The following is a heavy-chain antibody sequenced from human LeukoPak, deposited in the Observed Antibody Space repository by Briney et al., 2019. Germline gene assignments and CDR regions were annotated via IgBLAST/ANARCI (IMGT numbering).Heavy chain of an antibody. D-gene: IGHD3-10*01. CDR1: GFTFSSYA. V-gene: IGHV3-30-3*01. CDR3: ASEPGFTMVRGVTLGS. CDR2: ISYDGSNK. Sequence: GGSLRLSCAASGFTFSSYAMHWVRQAPGKGLEWVAVISYDGSNKYYADSVKGRFTISRDNSKNTLYLQMNSPRAEDTAVYYCASEPGFTMVRGVTLGSWGQGTLVTVSS. J-gene: IGHJ5*02.